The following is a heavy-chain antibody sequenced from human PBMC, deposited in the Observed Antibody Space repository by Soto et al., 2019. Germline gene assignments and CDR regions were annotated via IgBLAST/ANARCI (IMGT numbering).Heavy chain of an antibody. CDR2: ISLYSDGT. J-gene: IGHJ5*02. D-gene: IGHD2-2*01. CDR1: GYTFSNYG. CDR3: ARVVPGAEAWFGP. Sequence: ASVKVSCKTSGYTFSNYGITWVRQAPGQPLEWLGWISLYSDGTNYAQKFQGRVSMTTDTSTTTAYMELRSLRSDDTAVYYCARVVPGAEAWFGPWGHGTLFTVSS. V-gene: IGHV1-18*01.